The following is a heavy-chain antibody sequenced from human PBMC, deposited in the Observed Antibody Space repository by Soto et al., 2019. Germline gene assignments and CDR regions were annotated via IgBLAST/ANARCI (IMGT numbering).Heavy chain of an antibody. D-gene: IGHD1-20*01. CDR2: TGLSGRTT. Sequence: EVQLLESGGGLVQPGGSLRLSCVASGLTFSVSAMTWVRQAPGKGLEWVSTTGLSGRTTYYGDSVKGRFTVSGDNSKNTLDLQLSSLRAEDTAVYYCATVHNTSRSFNFWGRGTLVTVSS. CDR1: GLTFSVSA. J-gene: IGHJ4*02. CDR3: ATVHNTSRSFNF. V-gene: IGHV3-23*01.